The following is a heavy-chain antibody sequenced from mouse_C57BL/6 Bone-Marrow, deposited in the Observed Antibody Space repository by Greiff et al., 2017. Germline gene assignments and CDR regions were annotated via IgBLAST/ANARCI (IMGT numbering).Heavy chain of an antibody. J-gene: IGHJ1*03. Sequence: EVMLVESGGGLVKPGGSLKLSCAASGFTFSSYTMSWVRQTPEKRLEWVAPISGGGGNTYYPDSVKGRFTISRDNAKTTLYLQMSSLRSEDTALYYCAGNVDGYFDVWGTGTTVTVSS. V-gene: IGHV5-9*01. CDR2: ISGGGGNT. CDR1: GFTFSSYT. CDR3: AGNVDGYFDV.